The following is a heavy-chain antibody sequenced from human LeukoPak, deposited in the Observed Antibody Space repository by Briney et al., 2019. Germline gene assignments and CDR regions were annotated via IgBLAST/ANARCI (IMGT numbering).Heavy chain of an antibody. CDR1: GFSFSTSGVG. J-gene: IGHJ4*02. D-gene: IGHD3-9*01. Sequence: SGPTLVNPTQTLTLTCTFSGFSFSTSGVGVGWIRQPPGKALEWLAVIYWDEDERYRPSLKSRLTINKDTSKNQVVLTMTIMDPVDTATYYCARSPYYDILTGSRGTFDYWGRGILVTVSS. CDR3: ARSPYYDILTGSRGTFDY. V-gene: IGHV2-5*02. CDR2: IYWDEDE.